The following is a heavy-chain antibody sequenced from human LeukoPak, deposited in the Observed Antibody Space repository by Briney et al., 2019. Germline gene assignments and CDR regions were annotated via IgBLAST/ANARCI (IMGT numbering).Heavy chain of an antibody. J-gene: IGHJ4*02. Sequence: SETLSLTCTVSGASISNSSYYWGWIRQPPGKGLEWIGSIYYSGSTFYNPSLKSRVTISVDTSKNQFSLKLSSVTAADTAVYYCARERRGDYFDYWGQGTLVTVSS. CDR2: IYYSGST. CDR1: GASISNSSYY. V-gene: IGHV4-39*07. CDR3: ARERRGDYFDY.